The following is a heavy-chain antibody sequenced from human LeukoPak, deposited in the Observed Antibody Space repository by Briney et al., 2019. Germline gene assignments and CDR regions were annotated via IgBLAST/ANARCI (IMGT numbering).Heavy chain of an antibody. CDR3: ARTSKYYFDI. CDR1: GFTFSDYW. CDR2: IKHDASEK. D-gene: IGHD2/OR15-2a*01. J-gene: IGHJ3*02. Sequence: PGGSLRLSCVASGFTFSDYWMSWVRQAPGKGLEWVAHIKHDASEKYYVDSVKGRFTISRDNAKNSLYLPMNSLRAEDTAVYYCARTSKYYFDIWGQGTMVTVSS. V-gene: IGHV3-7*04.